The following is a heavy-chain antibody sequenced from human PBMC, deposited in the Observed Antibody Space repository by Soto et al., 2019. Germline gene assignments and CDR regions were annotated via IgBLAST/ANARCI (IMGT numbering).Heavy chain of an antibody. J-gene: IGHJ4*02. V-gene: IGHV4-30-2*01. CDR2: MYHSGST. CDR3: ARLPDY. Sequence: PSETLSLTCAVSGGSISSGGYSWSWIRQPPGKGLEWIGYMYHSGSTYYNPSLKSRVTISIDRSKNQFSLKLSSVTAADTAVYYCARLPDYWGQVIRVTV. CDR1: GGSISSGGYS. D-gene: IGHD2-2*01.